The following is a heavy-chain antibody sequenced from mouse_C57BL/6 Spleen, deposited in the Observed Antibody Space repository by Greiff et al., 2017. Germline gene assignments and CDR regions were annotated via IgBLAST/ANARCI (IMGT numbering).Heavy chain of an antibody. D-gene: IGHD4-1*01. J-gene: IGHJ3*01. CDR1: GYTFTDYY. CDR2: INPNNGGT. Sequence: VQLQQSGPELVKPGASVKISCKASGYTFTDYYMNWVKQSHGKSLEWIGDINPNNGGTSYNQKFKGKATLTGDKSSSTAYMELRSLTAEDSAVEDCARSMNWDEDAYWGQGTLVTVSA. CDR3: ARSMNWDEDAY. V-gene: IGHV1-26*01.